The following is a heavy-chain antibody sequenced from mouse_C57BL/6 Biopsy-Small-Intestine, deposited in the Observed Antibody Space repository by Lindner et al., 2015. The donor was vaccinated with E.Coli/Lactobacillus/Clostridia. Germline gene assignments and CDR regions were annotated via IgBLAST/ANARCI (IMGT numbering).Heavy chain of an antibody. V-gene: IGHV1-31*01. J-gene: IGHJ2*01. D-gene: IGHD4-1*01. Sequence: VQLQESGPELVKPGASVKISCKASGFSFTGYYMHWVKQSHGNILDWIGYIYPYNGVSSYNQKFKDKATLTVDRSSSTAYMELRSLTSEDSAVYYCARGNNWDSDFGYWGQGTTLTVSS. CDR2: IYPYNGVS. CDR3: ARGNNWDSDFGY. CDR1: GFSFTGYY.